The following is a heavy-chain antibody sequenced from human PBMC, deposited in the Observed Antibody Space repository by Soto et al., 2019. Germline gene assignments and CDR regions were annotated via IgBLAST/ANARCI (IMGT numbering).Heavy chain of an antibody. CDR3: ARERNWFDP. V-gene: IGHV1-8*01. CDR2: MNPNSGNT. J-gene: IGHJ5*02. CDR1: RYTFTSYD. Sequence: QVQLVQSGGEVKKPGASVKVSCKASRYTFTSYDINWVRQATGQGLEWMGWMNPNSGNTAYAQKFLGRVTMTRNTSISTAYMELSSQRSEDPAVYYCARERNWFDPWGQGTLVTVSS.